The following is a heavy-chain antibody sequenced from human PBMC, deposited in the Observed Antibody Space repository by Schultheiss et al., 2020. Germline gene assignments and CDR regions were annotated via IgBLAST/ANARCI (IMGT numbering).Heavy chain of an antibody. V-gene: IGHV3-15*07. CDR1: GFTFSNAW. D-gene: IGHD5-18*01. J-gene: IGHJ4*02. Sequence: GGSLRLSCAASGFTFSNAWMNWVRQAPGKGLEWVGRIKSKTDGGTTDYAAPVKGRFTISRDDSKNTLYLQMNSLRAEDTAVYYCARAVDTAMVRDWGQGTLVTVSS. CDR3: ARAVDTAMVRD. CDR2: IKSKTDGGTT.